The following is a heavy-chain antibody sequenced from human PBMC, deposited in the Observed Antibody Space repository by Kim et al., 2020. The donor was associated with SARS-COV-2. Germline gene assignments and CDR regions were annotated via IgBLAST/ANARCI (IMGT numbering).Heavy chain of an antibody. CDR1: GFTFSSYW. D-gene: IGHD3-3*01. J-gene: IGHJ4*01. CDR2: IKQDGSEK. V-gene: IGHV3-7*01. Sequence: GGSLRLSCAASGFTFSSYWMSWVRQAPGKGLEWVANIKQDGSEKYYVDSVKGRFTISRDNAKNSLYLQMNSLRAEDTAVYYCAREVLEWLSPAGYVDYWGHGTLVTVSS. CDR3: AREVLEWLSPAGYVDY.